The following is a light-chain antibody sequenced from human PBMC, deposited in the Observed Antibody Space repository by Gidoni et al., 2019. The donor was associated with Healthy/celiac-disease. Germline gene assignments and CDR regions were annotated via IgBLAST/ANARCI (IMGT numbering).Light chain of an antibody. CDR2: DAS. V-gene: IGKV3-11*01. CDR1: QSVSSY. CDR3: QQRSNWPS. J-gene: IGKJ3*01. Sequence: ELVLTPSPATLSLSPGARATLSCRASQSVSSYLAWYQQKPGQAPRLLIYDASNRATGIHARFSGSGSGTDFTLTISSLAPEDFAVYYCQQRSNWPSFGPGTKVDIK.